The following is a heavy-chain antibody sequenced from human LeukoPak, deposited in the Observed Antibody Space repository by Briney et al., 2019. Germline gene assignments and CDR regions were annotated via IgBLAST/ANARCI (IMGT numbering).Heavy chain of an antibody. CDR2: ISSSGSTI. CDR3: ARDHSDYDFWSGLGSYYYYMDV. D-gene: IGHD3-3*01. CDR1: GFTFSSYE. V-gene: IGHV3-48*03. Sequence: GESLRLSCAASGFTFSSYEMNWVRQAPGKGLEWVSYISSSGSTIYYADSVKGRFTISRDNAKNSLYLQMNSLRAEDTAVYYCARDHSDYDFWSGLGSYYYYMDVWGKGTTVTVSS. J-gene: IGHJ6*03.